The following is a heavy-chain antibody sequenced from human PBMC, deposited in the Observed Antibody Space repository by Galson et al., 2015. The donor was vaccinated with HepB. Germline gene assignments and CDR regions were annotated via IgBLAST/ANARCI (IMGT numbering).Heavy chain of an antibody. J-gene: IGHJ4*02. CDR3: ARDDYDSSGYHYPNVY. D-gene: IGHD3-22*01. Sequence: SVKVSCKASGYTFTSYAMHWVRQAPGQRLEWMGWINAGNGNTKYSQKFQGRVTITRDTSASTAYMELSSLRSEDTAVYYCARDDYDSSGYHYPNVYWGQGTLVTVSS. CDR1: GYTFTSYA. CDR2: INAGNGNT. V-gene: IGHV1-3*01.